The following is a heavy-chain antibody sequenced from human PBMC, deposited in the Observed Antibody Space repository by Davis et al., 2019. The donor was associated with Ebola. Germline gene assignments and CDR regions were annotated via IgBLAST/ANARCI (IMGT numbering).Heavy chain of an antibody. Sequence: AASVKVSCKASGGTFSSYAISWVRQAPGQGLEWMGGIIPIFGTANYAQKFQGRVTITADESTSTAYMELSSLRSEDTAVYYCARGRRIAVAGTDYWGQGTLVTVSS. D-gene: IGHD6-19*01. CDR1: GGTFSSYA. CDR3: ARGRRIAVAGTDY. V-gene: IGHV1-69*13. CDR2: IIPIFGTA. J-gene: IGHJ4*02.